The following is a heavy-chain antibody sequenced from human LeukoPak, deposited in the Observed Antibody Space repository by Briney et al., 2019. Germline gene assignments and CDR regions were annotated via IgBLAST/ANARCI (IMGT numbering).Heavy chain of an antibody. CDR1: GYTFTSYY. D-gene: IGHD5-18*01. CDR3: ARAVHSGYSYGQRDYYFDY. J-gene: IGHJ4*02. CDR2: INPSGGST. Sequence: RASVKVSCKASGYTFTSYYMHWVRQAPGQGLEWMGIINPSGGSTSYAQKFQGRVTMTRDTFTSTVYMELSSLRSEDTAVYYCARAVHSGYSYGQRDYYFDYWGQGTLVTVSS. V-gene: IGHV1-46*01.